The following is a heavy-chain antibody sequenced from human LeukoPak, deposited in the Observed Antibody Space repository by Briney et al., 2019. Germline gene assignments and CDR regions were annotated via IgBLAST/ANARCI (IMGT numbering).Heavy chain of an antibody. CDR1: GFTFSSYA. CDR3: AKEGPGSSVPFDY. V-gene: IGHV3-23*01. CDR2: NSGSGDST. J-gene: IGHJ4*02. D-gene: IGHD6-6*01. Sequence: GGSLRLSCAASGFTFSSYAMSWVRQAPGKGREWVSANSGSGDSTSYADSVNGRSTISSDNSNNLLYLQMTTLSAEDKAVYYCAKEGPGSSVPFDYWGQGTLVTVSS.